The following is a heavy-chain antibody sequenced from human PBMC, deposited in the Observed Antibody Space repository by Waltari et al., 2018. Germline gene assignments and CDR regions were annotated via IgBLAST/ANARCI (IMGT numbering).Heavy chain of an antibody. CDR1: GDSMSTSDY. CDR3: ARDRGRGLYLDT. J-gene: IGHJ4*02. CDR2: VLGDGET. D-gene: IGHD1-1*01. V-gene: IGHV4-4*02. Sequence: QLQLQESGPGLVKPSGTLSLICAVSGDSMSTSDYWSWVRQPPGTGLEWIGQVLGDGETNYNPCFASRGTMSRYTSTYHFALKLTSATAADTALYYCARDRGRGLYLDTWGQGTLVTVSP.